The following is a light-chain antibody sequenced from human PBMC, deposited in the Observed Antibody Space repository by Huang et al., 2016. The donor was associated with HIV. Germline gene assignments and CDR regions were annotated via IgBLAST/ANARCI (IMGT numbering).Light chain of an antibody. J-gene: IGKJ4*01. CDR2: DAS. CDR3: QQYDNRIT. CDR1: QDISTY. V-gene: IGKV1-33*01. Sequence: DIQMTQSPSSLSSSLGDRVTITCQASQDISTYLNWYQQKPGKAPKLLIYDASNLETGVRSRFSGSGSGTDFTFTSSSLQPEDIATYYCQQYDNRITFGGGTKVEIK.